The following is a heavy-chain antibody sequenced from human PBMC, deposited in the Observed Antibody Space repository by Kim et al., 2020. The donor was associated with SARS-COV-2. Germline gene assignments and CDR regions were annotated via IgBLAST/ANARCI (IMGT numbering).Heavy chain of an antibody. CDR3: ACHTRGLGAEYFQH. CDR2: VYYSGST. V-gene: IGHV4-59*08. D-gene: IGHD1-26*01. CDR1: GGSISSYY. Sequence: SETLSLTCTVSGGSISSYYWSWIRQPPGKGLEWVGIVYYSGSTNYNPSLNSRVTISVDTAKNQFYLKLSSVTAADTAVYYCACHTRGLGAEYFQHWGQGT. J-gene: IGHJ1*01.